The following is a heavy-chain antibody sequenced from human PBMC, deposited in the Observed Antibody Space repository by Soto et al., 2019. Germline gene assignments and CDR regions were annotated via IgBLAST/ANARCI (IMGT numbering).Heavy chain of an antibody. CDR3: TRASASSKLRGVVIN. D-gene: IGHD3-10*01. J-gene: IGHJ4*02. CDR2: MYHNGDS. CDR1: GGSISTDNW. Sequence: TLSLTCAVSGGSISTDNWWSWVRQTPGKGLEWIGEMYHNGDSNFNPSLKSRVTISVDKSKNQFSMQMASVTAADTALYYCTRASASSKLRGVVINWGRGAQVTVSS. V-gene: IGHV4-4*02.